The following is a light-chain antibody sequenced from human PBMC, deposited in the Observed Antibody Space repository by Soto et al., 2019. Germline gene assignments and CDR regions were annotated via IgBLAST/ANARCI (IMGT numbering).Light chain of an antibody. J-gene: IGKJ2*01. CDR3: HQYGSSPPYT. CDR2: GSS. CDR1: QRVTNNY. Sequence: EVVLTQSPGTLSLSPGERATLSCRASQRVTNNYLAWYHQRPGQAPRLLIFGSSDRVTGIPDRFSGSGSGTDFTLTISRLEPADFAVYYCHQYGSSPPYTFGQGTKLEIK. V-gene: IGKV3-20*01.